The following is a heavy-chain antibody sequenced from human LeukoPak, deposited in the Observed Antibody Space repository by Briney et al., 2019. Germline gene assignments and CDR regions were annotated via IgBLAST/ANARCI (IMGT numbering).Heavy chain of an antibody. V-gene: IGHV3-74*01. CDR1: GFTFTTYW. CDR3: VRDGDAYNFDY. Sequence: PGGSLRLSCAASGFTFTTYWMHWVRQAPGKGLVWVSRIMRDGSHTDYAGSVEGRFTISRDNARNTLYLQMNSLRAEDTAIYYCVRDGDAYNFDYCGQGTLVTVSS. J-gene: IGHJ4*02. CDR2: IMRDGSHT. D-gene: IGHD5-24*01.